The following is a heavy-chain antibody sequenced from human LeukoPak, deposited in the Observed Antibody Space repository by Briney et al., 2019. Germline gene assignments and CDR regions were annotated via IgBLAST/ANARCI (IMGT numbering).Heavy chain of an antibody. CDR1: AFTFSDYS. Sequence: GGSLRLSCAASAFTFSDYSMNWVRQAPGKGLEWVSYISGRSSTIYYADSVKGRFTISRDNAKSSMYLQMNSLRAEDTAVYYCARDRLKSGSYYFDYWGQGTLVTVSS. D-gene: IGHD1-26*01. CDR2: ISGRSSTI. J-gene: IGHJ4*02. V-gene: IGHV3-48*01. CDR3: ARDRLKSGSYYFDY.